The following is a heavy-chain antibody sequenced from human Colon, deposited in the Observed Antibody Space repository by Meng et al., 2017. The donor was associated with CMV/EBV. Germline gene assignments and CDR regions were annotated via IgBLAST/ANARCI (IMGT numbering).Heavy chain of an antibody. Sequence: ASVKVSCKASGGTFSSYTISWVRQAPGQGLEWMGWISAYNGNTNYAQKLQGRVTMTTDTSTSTAYMELRSLRSDDTAVYYCARAQGEWLFSYYYYYGMDVWGQGTTVTVSS. CDR3: ARAQGEWLFSYYYYYGMDV. CDR1: GGTFSSYT. D-gene: IGHD3-3*01. J-gene: IGHJ6*02. V-gene: IGHV1-18*01. CDR2: ISAYNGNT.